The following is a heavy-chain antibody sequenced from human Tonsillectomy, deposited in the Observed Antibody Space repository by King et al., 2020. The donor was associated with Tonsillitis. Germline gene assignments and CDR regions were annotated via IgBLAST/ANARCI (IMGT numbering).Heavy chain of an antibody. D-gene: IGHD2-2*02. CDR2: ISYDGKNK. Sequence: QVQLVESGGGVVQPGTSLRLSCEVSAFTFRTYVLDWVRQAPGKGLEWVSVISYDGKNKVYAESAKGRFTISRDNYKNTLFLQLNSLRPEDTAGYYCAVRRDCSDSNCYNAFYIWGQGTMVTVSS. V-gene: IGHV3-30*04. CDR1: AFTFRTYV. CDR3: AVRRDCSDSNCYNAFYI. J-gene: IGHJ3*02.